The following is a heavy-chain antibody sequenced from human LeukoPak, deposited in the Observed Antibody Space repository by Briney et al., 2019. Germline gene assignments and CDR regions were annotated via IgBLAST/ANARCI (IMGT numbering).Heavy chain of an antibody. J-gene: IGHJ3*02. CDR3: ARETYYYDSSRPSAFDI. Sequence: GGSLRLSCAASGFTFSSYAMTWVRQAPGKGLEWVSVIYSGGSTYYADSVKGRFTISRDNSKNTLYLQMNSLRAEDTAVYYCARETYYYDSSRPSAFDIWGQGTMVTVSS. CDR1: GFTFSSYA. V-gene: IGHV3-66*02. CDR2: IYSGGST. D-gene: IGHD3-22*01.